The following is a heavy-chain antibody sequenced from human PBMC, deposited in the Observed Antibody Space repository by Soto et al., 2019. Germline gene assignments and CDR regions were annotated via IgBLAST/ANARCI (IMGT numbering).Heavy chain of an antibody. CDR3: ARGEGEVNGGTCYSRF. D-gene: IGHD2-15*01. J-gene: IGHJ4*02. Sequence: EVQLLESGGGLVKPGGSLRLSCAASGFTLRDYSMTWVRQAPGKGLEWVSSISGGGGTTYYAASVAGRVIISIYNSKNTVYLRLDSMSVEYTAVYYWARGEGEVNGGTCYSRFWGQGSLVTVAS. V-gene: IGHV3-23*01. CDR1: GFTLRDYS. CDR2: ISGGGGTT.